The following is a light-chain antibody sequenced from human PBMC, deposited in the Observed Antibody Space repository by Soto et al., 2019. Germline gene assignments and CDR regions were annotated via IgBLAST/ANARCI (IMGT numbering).Light chain of an antibody. CDR1: QTIVTY. V-gene: IGKV1-39*01. CDR2: AAS. CDR3: QNYFSAPLT. Sequence: DIQMTQSPSSLSASVGDRVTITCRASQTIVTYLNWYQQKPGNAPKLLIYAASNLQNGVPSRFSGSGSGTDFTLTISSPQPEDVATYYCQNYFSAPLTFGGGTKVDIK. J-gene: IGKJ4*01.